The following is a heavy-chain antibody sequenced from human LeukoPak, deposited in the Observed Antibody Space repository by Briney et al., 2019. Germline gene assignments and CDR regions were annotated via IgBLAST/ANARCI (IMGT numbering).Heavy chain of an antibody. D-gene: IGHD2-2*02. CDR1: GYNFPTSW. Sequence: GESLKISCKTSGYNFPTSWIGWVRQMPGKGLEWMGIIYPGDSHTRYSPSFQDQVTISVDKSISTAYLQWSSLKASDTAMYYCARGPYAYTSSATLGSYNWFDPWGQGSLVTVSS. CDR2: IYPGDSHT. V-gene: IGHV5-51*01. CDR3: ARGPYAYTSSATLGSYNWFDP. J-gene: IGHJ5*02.